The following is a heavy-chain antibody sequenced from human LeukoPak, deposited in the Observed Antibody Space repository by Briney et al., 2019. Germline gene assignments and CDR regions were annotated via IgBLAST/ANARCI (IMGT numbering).Heavy chain of an antibody. Sequence: GGSLRLSCAASGFTFSSYAMSWVRQAPGKGLEWVSAISGSGGSTYYADSVKGRFTISRDNSKNALYLQMNSLRAEDTAVYYXXXXAHYGGNSFFDYWGQGTLVTVSS. D-gene: IGHD4-23*01. CDR2: ISGSGGST. CDR3: XXXAHYGGNSFFDY. CDR1: GFTFSSYA. V-gene: IGHV3-23*01. J-gene: IGHJ4*02.